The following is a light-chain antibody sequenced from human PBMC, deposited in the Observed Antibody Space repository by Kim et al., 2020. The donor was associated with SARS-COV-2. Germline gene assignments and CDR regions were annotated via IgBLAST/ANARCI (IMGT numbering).Light chain of an antibody. CDR3: QQYYDSPPT. Sequence: DIRITQSPSSLSASAGDRVTITCRASQGISNYLAWYQQKPGRVPKLLISAASTLQSGVPSRFSGSGSGTDFSLTISSLQPEDFATYYCQQYYDSPPTFGQGTKVDIK. J-gene: IGKJ1*01. CDR2: AAS. V-gene: IGKV1-27*01. CDR1: QGISNY.